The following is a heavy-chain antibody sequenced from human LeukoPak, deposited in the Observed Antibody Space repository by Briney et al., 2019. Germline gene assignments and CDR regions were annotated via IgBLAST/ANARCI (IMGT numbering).Heavy chain of an antibody. Sequence: PGGSLRLSCAASGFTFSSYSMNWVRQAPGEGLEWVSSISSSSSYIKYADSVKGRFTISRDNAKNSMYLQMNSLRAEETAVYYCARGPLGTMVRGVIIAFDIWGQGTMVTVSS. J-gene: IGHJ3*02. D-gene: IGHD3-10*01. CDR3: ARGPLGTMVRGVIIAFDI. CDR1: GFTFSSYS. V-gene: IGHV3-21*01. CDR2: ISSSSSYI.